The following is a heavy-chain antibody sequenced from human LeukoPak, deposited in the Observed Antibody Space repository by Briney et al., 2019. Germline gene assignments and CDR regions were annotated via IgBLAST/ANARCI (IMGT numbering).Heavy chain of an antibody. CDR2: ISYDGSNK. D-gene: IGHD4-11*01. Sequence: PGGSLRLSCAASGFTFSSDGMHWVRQAPGKGLEWVAVISYDGSNKYYADSVKGRFTISRDNSKNTLYLQMNSLRAEDTAVYYCAKDRRTTVTTSYLDYWGQGTLVTVSS. CDR1: GFTFSSDG. V-gene: IGHV3-30*18. J-gene: IGHJ4*02. CDR3: AKDRRTTVTTSYLDY.